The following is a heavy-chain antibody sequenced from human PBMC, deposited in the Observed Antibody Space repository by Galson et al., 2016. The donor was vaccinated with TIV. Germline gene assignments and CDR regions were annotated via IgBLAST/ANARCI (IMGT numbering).Heavy chain of an antibody. CDR2: ISSRVTKI. CDR3: AKRKNYGGDAFED. CDR1: GFTFSSYS. V-gene: IGHV3-21*01. D-gene: IGHD2-21*01. Sequence: SLRLSCAASGFTFSSYSMNWVRQAPGRGLEWVSSISSRVTKIYYADSVEGRFTISRDNAKNSLYLQMTSLSAEDTAVYYCAKRKNYGGDAFEDWGQGTLVTVSS. J-gene: IGHJ3*01.